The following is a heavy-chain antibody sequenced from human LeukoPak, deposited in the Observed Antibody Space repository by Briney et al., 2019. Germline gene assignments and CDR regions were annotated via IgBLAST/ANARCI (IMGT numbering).Heavy chain of an antibody. D-gene: IGHD3-22*01. Sequence: GASVRVSCTASGYTFTSYGISWVRQAPGQGLEWMGWISAYNGNTNYAQKLQGRVTMTTDTSTSTAYMELRSLRSDDTAVYYCARWEYYYDSSGYYSWGQGTLVTVSS. CDR3: ARWEYYYDSSGYYS. V-gene: IGHV1-18*01. CDR1: GYTFTSYG. J-gene: IGHJ4*02. CDR2: ISAYNGNT.